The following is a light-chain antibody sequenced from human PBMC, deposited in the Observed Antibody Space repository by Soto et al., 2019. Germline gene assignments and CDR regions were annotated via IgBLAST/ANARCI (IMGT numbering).Light chain of an antibody. CDR2: TAS. Sequence: DIQLTQSPSFLSASVGDRVTVTCRASQGVNSYLAWYQQKPGQAPQLLIYTASTLQSGVPSRFSGSGSGTEFTLTITSLQPEDFAAYYCQQLDTYPLTFGGGTKVEIK. V-gene: IGKV1-9*01. J-gene: IGKJ4*01. CDR3: QQLDTYPLT. CDR1: QGVNSY.